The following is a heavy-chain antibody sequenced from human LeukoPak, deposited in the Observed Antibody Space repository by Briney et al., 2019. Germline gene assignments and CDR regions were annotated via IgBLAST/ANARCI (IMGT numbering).Heavy chain of an antibody. Sequence: SETLSLTCTVSGGSFSSGRDYWSWLRQPPGTGLEWIGYIYHSGSTNYNPSLKSRVTISVDTSKNQFSLKLSSVTAADTAVYYCARGYCSSASCYLNYWGQGTLVTVSS. CDR3: ARGYCSSASCYLNY. J-gene: IGHJ4*02. CDR1: GGSFSSGRDY. D-gene: IGHD2-2*01. CDR2: IYHSGST. V-gene: IGHV4-61*01.